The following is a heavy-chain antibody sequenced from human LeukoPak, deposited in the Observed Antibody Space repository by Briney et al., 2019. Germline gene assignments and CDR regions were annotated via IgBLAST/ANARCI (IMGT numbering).Heavy chain of an antibody. CDR1: GGSISSGGYY. D-gene: IGHD4-17*01. Sequence: PSQTLSLTCTVSGGSISSGGYYWSWIRQHPGKGLEWIGYIYYSGSTYYNPSLKSRVTISVDTSKNQFSLKLSSVTAADTAVYYCARGPYGDYEDLYYFDYWGQGTLVTVSS. CDR3: ARGPYGDYEDLYYFDY. V-gene: IGHV4-31*03. CDR2: IYYSGST. J-gene: IGHJ4*02.